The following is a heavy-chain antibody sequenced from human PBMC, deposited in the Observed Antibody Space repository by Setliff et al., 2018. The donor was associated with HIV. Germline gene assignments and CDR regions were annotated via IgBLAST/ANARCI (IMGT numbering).Heavy chain of an antibody. J-gene: IGHJ4*02. D-gene: IGHD2-21*02. CDR1: GGSLSSSNYY. V-gene: IGHV4-39*01. CDR3: ARGEFYCGTDCYWSSFDY. CDR2: IYYSGNT. Sequence: SETLSLTCTVSGGSLSSSNYYCGWIRQPPGKGLEWIGCIYYSGNTYYNPSLKSRVTISGDTSKKQFSLKLGAVTAADTAVYYCARGEFYCGTDCYWSSFDYWGQGILVTVSS.